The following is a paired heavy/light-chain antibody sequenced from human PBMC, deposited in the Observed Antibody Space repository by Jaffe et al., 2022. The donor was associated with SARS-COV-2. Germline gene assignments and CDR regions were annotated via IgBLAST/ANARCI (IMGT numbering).Light chain of an antibody. CDR2: DAS. J-gene: IGKJ3*01. CDR1: EDITHH. Sequence: DIQMTQSPSSLSASVGDRVVITCQATEDITHHLNWYQQKPGKAPKLLIYDASNLEAGVPSRFSGSGSGTDFVFTINNLQPEDFATYYCQQYDNLRRTFGPGTRVDIK. CDR3: QQYDNLRRT. V-gene: IGKV1-33*01.
Heavy chain of an antibody. CDR1: GFIFSHYG. J-gene: IGHJ4*02. CDR2: IWYDGITK. Sequence: QVQLAESGGGVVQPGTSLRLSCAASGFIFSHYGMHWVRQAPGKGLEWVAVIWYDGITKFYADSMRGRFTISRDNSRNTVYLEINNLRTEDTAVYFCARWGGSAIVEKIDHWGQGTLVIVSS. D-gene: IGHD3-22*01. V-gene: IGHV3-33*01. CDR3: ARWGGSAIVEKIDH.